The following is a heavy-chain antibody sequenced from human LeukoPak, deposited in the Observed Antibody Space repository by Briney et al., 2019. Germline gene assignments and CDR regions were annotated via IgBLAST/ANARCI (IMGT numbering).Heavy chain of an antibody. V-gene: IGHV1-24*01. J-gene: IGHJ4*02. Sequence: ASVKVSCKVSGYTLTELSMHWVRQAPGKGLEWMGGFDPEDGETIHAQKFQGRVTMTEDTSTDTAYMELSSLRSEDTAVYYCATRNLRYSSSAFDYWGQGTLVTVSS. D-gene: IGHD6-13*01. CDR2: FDPEDGET. CDR3: ATRNLRYSSSAFDY. CDR1: GYTLTELS.